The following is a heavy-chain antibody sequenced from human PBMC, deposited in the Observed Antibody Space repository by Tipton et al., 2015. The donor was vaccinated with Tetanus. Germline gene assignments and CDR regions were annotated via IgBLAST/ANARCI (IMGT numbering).Heavy chain of an antibody. Sequence: TLSLTCTVSGDSISSSSHYWGWIRQPPGEGLEWIASVYYDGSAYTNPSLKSRIAIPIDTSGSQFSLKVHSVTAADTAFYYCTRHVVEAVPRWFDPWGQGTLVTVSS. V-gene: IGHV4-39*01. CDR1: GDSISSSSHY. D-gene: IGHD2-2*01. CDR3: TRHVVEAVPRWFDP. J-gene: IGHJ5*02. CDR2: VYYDGSA.